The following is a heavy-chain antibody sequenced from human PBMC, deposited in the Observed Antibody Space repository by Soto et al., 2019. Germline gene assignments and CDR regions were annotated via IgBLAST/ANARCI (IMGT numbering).Heavy chain of an antibody. CDR3: TSGVLLWFGGGMDV. V-gene: IGHV3-73*01. D-gene: IGHD3-10*01. Sequence: GGSLRLSCAASGLTFSGSAMHWVRQASGKGLEWVGRIRSKANSYATAYAASVKGRFTISRDDSKNTAYLQMNSLKTEDTAVYYCTSGVLLWFGGGMDVWGQGTTVTVSS. CDR2: IRSKANSYAT. CDR1: GLTFSGSA. J-gene: IGHJ6*02.